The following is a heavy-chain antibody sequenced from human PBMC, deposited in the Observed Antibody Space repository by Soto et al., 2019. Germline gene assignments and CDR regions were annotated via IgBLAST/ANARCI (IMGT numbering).Heavy chain of an antibody. Sequence: GESLKISCKGSGYTFTNYWIGWVRQMPGKGLEWVGISYPGDSDTKYNPSFQGQFTISANKSITTTYLQWSSLKASDTAIYYCAASIFYYGMDVWGQGTTVTVSS. J-gene: IGHJ6*02. CDR2: SYPGDSDT. CDR1: GYTFTNYW. CDR3: AASIFYYGMDV. V-gene: IGHV5-51*01.